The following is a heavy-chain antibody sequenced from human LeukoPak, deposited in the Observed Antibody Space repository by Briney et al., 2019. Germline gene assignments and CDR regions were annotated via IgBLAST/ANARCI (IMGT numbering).Heavy chain of an antibody. CDR2: ISGGST. CDR3: AKVPAVAGKKNWFDP. J-gene: IGHJ5*02. Sequence: GGSLRLSCAVAGFTFSNYPMSWVRQAPGKGLEWVSAISGGSTFYADSVKGRFTISRDNSKNTLYLQIDSLRAEDTAVYYCAKVPAVAGKKNWFDPWGLGTLVTASS. V-gene: IGHV3-23*01. CDR1: GFTFSNYP. D-gene: IGHD6-19*01.